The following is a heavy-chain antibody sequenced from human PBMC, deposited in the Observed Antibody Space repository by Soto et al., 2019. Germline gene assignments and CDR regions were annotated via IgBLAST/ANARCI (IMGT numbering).Heavy chain of an antibody. J-gene: IGHJ6*02. CDR2: SRSKAYDGTI. Sequence: GGSLRLSCTGSGFTFGDYAMNWFRQAPGKGLEWVGFSRSKAYDGTIEYAASVKDRFSILRDDSRSIAYLQMNSLKTEDTAVYYCEVNMVRGWSYYGLDVWGQGTTVTVSS. CDR3: EVNMVRGWSYYGLDV. CDR1: GFTFGDYA. V-gene: IGHV3-49*03. D-gene: IGHD3-10*01.